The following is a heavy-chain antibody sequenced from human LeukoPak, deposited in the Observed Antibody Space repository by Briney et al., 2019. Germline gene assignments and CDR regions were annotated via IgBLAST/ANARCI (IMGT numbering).Heavy chain of an antibody. Sequence: AGSLRLSCAASTFTFSSNAMSWDRQAEGKGLEWASAISGSGGSKYYEDSVKGRYTISRDNSKNTLYLQMTGLRAEDTAVYYCAAVLTGRWYVPFDYWGQGTLVTVSS. J-gene: IGHJ4*02. CDR1: TFTFSSNA. CDR3: AAVLTGRWYVPFDY. D-gene: IGHD6-13*01. CDR2: ISGSGGSK. V-gene: IGHV3-23*01.